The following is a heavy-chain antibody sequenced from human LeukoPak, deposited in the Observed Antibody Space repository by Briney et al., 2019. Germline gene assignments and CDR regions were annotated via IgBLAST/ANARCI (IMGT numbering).Heavy chain of an antibody. Sequence: GGSLRLSCAASGFTFSSYSMNWVRQAPGKGLEWVSYISSSSSTIYYADSVKGRFTISRDNAKNSLYLQMNSLRAEDTAVYYCVKDGHCTHTSCYYFDYWGQGTLVTVSS. CDR2: ISSSSSTI. J-gene: IGHJ4*02. CDR3: VKDGHCTHTSCYYFDY. D-gene: IGHD2-2*01. CDR1: GFTFSSYS. V-gene: IGHV3-48*04.